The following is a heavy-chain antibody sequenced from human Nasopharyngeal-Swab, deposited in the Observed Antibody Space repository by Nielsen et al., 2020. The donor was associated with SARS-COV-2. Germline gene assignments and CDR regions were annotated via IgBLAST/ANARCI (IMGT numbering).Heavy chain of an antibody. Sequence: GESLKISCAASGFTFSNAWMSWVRQAPGKGLEWVGRIKSKTDGGTTDYAAPVKGRFTISRDDSKNTLYLQMNSLKTEDTAVYYCTTDLGHSTLYYYYGMDVWGQGTTVTVSS. J-gene: IGHJ6*02. CDR2: IKSKTDGGTT. CDR1: GFTFSNAW. V-gene: IGHV3-15*01. CDR3: TTDLGHSTLYYYYGMDV. D-gene: IGHD2-2*01.